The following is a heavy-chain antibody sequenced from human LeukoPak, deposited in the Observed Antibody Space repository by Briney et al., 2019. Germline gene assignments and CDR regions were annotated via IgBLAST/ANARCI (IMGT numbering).Heavy chain of an antibody. CDR1: GGSFSGYY. CDR3: ASQTRDSSGWYTFDY. D-gene: IGHD6-19*01. CDR2: IYTSGST. V-gene: IGHV4-59*10. J-gene: IGHJ4*02. Sequence: PSETLSLTCAVYGGSFSGYYWSWIRQPPGKGLEWIGRIYTSGSTNYNPSLKSRVTTSVDTSKNQFSLKLISVTAADTAVYYCASQTRDSSGWYTFDYWGQGTLVTVSS.